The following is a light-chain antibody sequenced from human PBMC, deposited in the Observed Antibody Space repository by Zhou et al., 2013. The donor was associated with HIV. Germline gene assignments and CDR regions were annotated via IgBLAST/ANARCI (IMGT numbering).Light chain of an antibody. J-gene: IGKJ1*01. V-gene: IGKV1-8*01. Sequence: AIRMTQSPASFSASTGDRVTITCRASQGISTYLAWYQQKPGQAPKVLIYAASTLQSGVPSRFSGSGSGTDFTLTISCLQSEDFATYYCQQYYSFPRTFGQGTKVEIK. CDR1: QGISTY. CDR2: AAS. CDR3: QQYYSFPRT.